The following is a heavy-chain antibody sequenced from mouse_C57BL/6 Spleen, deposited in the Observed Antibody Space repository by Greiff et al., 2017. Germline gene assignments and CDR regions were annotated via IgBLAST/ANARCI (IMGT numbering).Heavy chain of an antibody. CDR2: INPYNGGT. J-gene: IGHJ2*01. D-gene: IGHD3-2*02. CDR3: ARKAQAKGFDY. V-gene: IGHV1-19*01. CDR1: GYTFTDYY. Sequence: VQLKQSGPVLVKPGASVKMSCKASGYTFTDYYMNWVKQSHGKSLEWIGVINPYNGGTSYNQKFKGKATLTVDKSSSTAYMELNSLTSEDSAVYYCARKAQAKGFDYWGQGTTLTVSS.